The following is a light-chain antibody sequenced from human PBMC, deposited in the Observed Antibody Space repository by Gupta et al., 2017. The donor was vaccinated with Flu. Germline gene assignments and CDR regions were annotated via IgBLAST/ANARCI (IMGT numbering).Light chain of an antibody. CDR3: CSYIGGSSWV. Sequence: RAITISCSGSSSDVGGYNLVSWYQHHPARAPKLMIYEVRKRPSGVSSRFSGSKSGNTASLTISGLQAEDEADYYCCSYIGGSSWVFGGGTKL. J-gene: IGLJ3*02. CDR2: EVR. V-gene: IGLV2-23*02. CDR1: SSDVGGYNL.